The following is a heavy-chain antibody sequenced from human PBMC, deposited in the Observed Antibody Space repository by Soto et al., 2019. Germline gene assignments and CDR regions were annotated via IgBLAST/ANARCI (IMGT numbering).Heavy chain of an antibody. J-gene: IGHJ4*02. CDR2: IIPSTGST. D-gene: IGHD6-13*01. CDR3: ARGGSSSDY. CDR1: GGTFSTYA. Sequence: QVQLVQSGAEVKKPGSSVKVSCKAFGGTFSTYAVSWVRQAPGQGLEWVGGIIPSTGSTNHAQKFQGRVTITADESPRTVYMDLTSLRSDDTAVYYCARGGSSSDYWGQGTLVTVSS. V-gene: IGHV1-69*12.